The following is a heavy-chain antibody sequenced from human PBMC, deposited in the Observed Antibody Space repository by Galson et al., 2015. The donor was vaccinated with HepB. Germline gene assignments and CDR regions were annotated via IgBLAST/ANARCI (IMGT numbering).Heavy chain of an antibody. D-gene: IGHD5-24*01. V-gene: IGHV3-23*01. J-gene: IGHJ4*02. CDR3: AKVGDGYHESFFDY. Sequence: SLRLSCAASGFTFNNYAMSWVRQAPGKGLEWVSGISGSGASTYYADSVKGRFTISRDISTNTLFLQMNSLRAEDTAVYYCAKVGDGYHESFFDYWGQGTLVTVSS. CDR2: ISGSGAST. CDR1: GFTFNNYA.